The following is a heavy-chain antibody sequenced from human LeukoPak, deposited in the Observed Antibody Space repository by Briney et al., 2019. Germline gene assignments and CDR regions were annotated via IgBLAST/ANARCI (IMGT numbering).Heavy chain of an antibody. CDR1: GYTFTSYG. Sequence: ASVKVSCKASGYTFTSYGISWVRQAPGQGLEWMGWISAYNGNTNYAQKLQGRVTMTTDTSTSTAYMELRSLRSDDTAVYYCASTYCTNGVCYKGDAFDIWGQGTMVTVSS. J-gene: IGHJ3*02. CDR2: ISAYNGNT. V-gene: IGHV1-18*01. CDR3: ASTYCTNGVCYKGDAFDI. D-gene: IGHD2-8*01.